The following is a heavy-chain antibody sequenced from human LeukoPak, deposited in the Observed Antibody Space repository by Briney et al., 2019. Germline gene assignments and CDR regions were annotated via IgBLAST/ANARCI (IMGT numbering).Heavy chain of an antibody. CDR2: ISSSGSY. Sequence: GGSLRLXCAASGFTFSSYSINWVRQATGKGLEWVSSISSSGSYYADSVKGRFTISRDNAKNSLYLQMNSLRAEDTAVYYCARDRTYSSGWFDAFDIWGQGTMVTVSS. V-gene: IGHV3-21*01. D-gene: IGHD6-19*01. CDR3: ARDRTYSSGWFDAFDI. CDR1: GFTFSSYS. J-gene: IGHJ3*02.